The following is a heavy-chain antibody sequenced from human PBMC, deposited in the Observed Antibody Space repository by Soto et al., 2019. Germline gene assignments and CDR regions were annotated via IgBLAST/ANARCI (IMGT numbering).Heavy chain of an antibody. D-gene: IGHD3-9*01. Sequence: QVQLQESGPGLVKPSGTLSLTCAVSSGSISSSNWWSWVRQPPGKGLEWIGEIYHSGSTNYNPSLKSRVTISVDKSKNQFYLKLSSVTAADTAVYYCAMYDIRTYEVGWFDPWGQGTLVTVSS. V-gene: IGHV4-4*02. CDR3: AMYDIRTYEVGWFDP. CDR1: SGSISSSNW. J-gene: IGHJ5*02. CDR2: IYHSGST.